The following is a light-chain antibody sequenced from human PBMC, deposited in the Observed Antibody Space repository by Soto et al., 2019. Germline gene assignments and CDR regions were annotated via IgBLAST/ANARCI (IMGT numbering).Light chain of an antibody. J-gene: IGLJ2*01. Sequence: QCALTQPPSASGSPGQSVTISCTGTSNDVGGYNYVSWYQQHPGKAPKLMIYEVSKRPSGVPDRFSGSKSGNTASLTVSGLQAEDEADYYCSSYAGSNSVVFGGGTKLTAL. V-gene: IGLV2-8*01. CDR1: SNDVGGYNY. CDR3: SSYAGSNSVV. CDR2: EVS.